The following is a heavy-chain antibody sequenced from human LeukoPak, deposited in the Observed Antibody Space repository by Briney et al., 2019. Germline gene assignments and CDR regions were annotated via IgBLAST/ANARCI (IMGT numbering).Heavy chain of an antibody. J-gene: IGHJ6*02. CDR3: AVLGARGMDV. CDR1: GFTCSSYA. D-gene: IGHD1-26*01. V-gene: IGHV3-30-3*01. Sequence: TGGSLRLACAASGFTCSSYAMHWVRQAPGKGLEWVAVISYDGSNKYYADSVKGRFTISRDNSKNTLYLQMHSLRAEDTAVYYCAVLGARGMDVWGQGTTVTVSS. CDR2: ISYDGSNK.